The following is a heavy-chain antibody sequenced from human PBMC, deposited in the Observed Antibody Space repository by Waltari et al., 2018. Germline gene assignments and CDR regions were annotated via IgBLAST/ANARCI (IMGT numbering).Heavy chain of an antibody. CDR3: ARRASRRYYYGSGDDDYYYYGMDV. CDR1: GGTFSSYA. D-gene: IGHD3-10*01. CDR2: IIPIFGTA. V-gene: IGHV1-69*08. Sequence: QVQLVQSGAEVKKPGSSVKVSCKASGGTFSSYAISWVRQAPGQGLQWMGRIIPIFGTANYAQKFQGRVTITADKSTSTAYMELSSLRSEDTAVYYCARRASRRYYYGSGDDDYYYYGMDVWGQGTTVTVSS. J-gene: IGHJ6*02.